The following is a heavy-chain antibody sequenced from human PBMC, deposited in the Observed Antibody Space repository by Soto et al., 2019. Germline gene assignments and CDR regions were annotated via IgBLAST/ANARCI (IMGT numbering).Heavy chain of an antibody. CDR1: GFTFSSYA. CDR2: ISGSGGST. D-gene: IGHD2-8*01. CDR3: SNGGYCTNGVCYVASSFDY. V-gene: IGHV3-23*01. Sequence: EVQLLESGGGLGQPGGSLRLSCAASGFTFSSYAMSWVRQAPGKGLEWVSAISGSGGSTYYADSVKGRFTISRDNSKNTLYLQMNSLRAEDTAVFYCSNGGYCTNGVCYVASSFDYWGQGTLVTVSS. J-gene: IGHJ4*02.